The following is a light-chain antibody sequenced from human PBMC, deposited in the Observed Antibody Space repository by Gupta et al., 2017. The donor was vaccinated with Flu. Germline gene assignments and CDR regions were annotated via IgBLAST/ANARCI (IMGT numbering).Light chain of an antibody. CDR3: QSRDSSGSSDV. CDR1: ALARQY. Sequence: SYELTQPPSVSVSPGQTARITCPGDALARQYAYWYQVKPGQAPVLVIYKDTERPSGIPDRFSGSSSGNTVTLTISGVQAEDEADYYCQSRDSSGSSDVFGSGTKVTVL. V-gene: IGLV3-25*02. CDR2: KDT. J-gene: IGLJ1*01.